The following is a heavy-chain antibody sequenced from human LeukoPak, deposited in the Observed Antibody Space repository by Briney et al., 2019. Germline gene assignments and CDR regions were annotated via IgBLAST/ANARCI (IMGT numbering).Heavy chain of an antibody. D-gene: IGHD3-10*01. CDR1: GGSISSSSYY. CDR3: ARFPLWFGEVDP. CDR2: IYYSGST. J-gene: IGHJ5*02. V-gene: IGHV4-39*07. Sequence: SETLSLTCTVSGGSISSSSYYWGWIRQPPGKGLEWIGSIYYSGSTYYNPSLKSRVTISVDTSKNQFSLKLSSVTAADTAVYYCARFPLWFGEVDPWGQGTLVTVSS.